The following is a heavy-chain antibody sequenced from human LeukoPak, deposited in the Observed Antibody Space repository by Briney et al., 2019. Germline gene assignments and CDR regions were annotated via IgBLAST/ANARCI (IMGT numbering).Heavy chain of an antibody. CDR3: ARHAWRDYYYYYMDV. D-gene: IGHD5-12*01. J-gene: IGHJ6*03. CDR2: IYTSGST. Sequence: SETLSLTCTVSGGSISSYYWSWIRQPPGKGLEWIGYIYTSGSTNYNPSLKSRVTISVDTSKNQFSLKLSSVTAADTAVQYCARHAWRDYYYYYMDVWGKGTTVTVSS. V-gene: IGHV4-4*09. CDR1: GGSISSYY.